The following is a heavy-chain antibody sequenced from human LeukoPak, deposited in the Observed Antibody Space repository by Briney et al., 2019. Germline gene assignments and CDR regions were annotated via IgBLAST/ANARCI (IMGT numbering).Heavy chain of an antibody. V-gene: IGHV3-30*02. CDR1: GFTFSSYG. D-gene: IGHD3-10*01. J-gene: IGHJ3*02. Sequence: GGSLRLSCAASGFTFSSYGMHWVRQAPGKGLEWVAFIRYDGSNKYYADSVKGRFTISRDNSKNTLYLQMNSLRAEDTAVYYCAGANMVRGVIITDAFDIWGQGTMVTVSS. CDR2: IRYDGSNK. CDR3: AGANMVRGVIITDAFDI.